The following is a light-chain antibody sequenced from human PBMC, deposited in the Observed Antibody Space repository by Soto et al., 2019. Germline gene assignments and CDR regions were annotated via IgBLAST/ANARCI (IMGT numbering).Light chain of an antibody. CDR3: QKYNSAPLT. J-gene: IGKJ3*01. CDR1: QGISNS. Sequence: EIQMTQSPSSLSAFVGGRVTITCRASQGISNSLAWYQQKPGKGPKLLIYAASTLQSGVPSRFSGSGSGTDFTLTISSLQPEDVATYYCQKYNSAPLTFGPGTKVDIK. CDR2: AAS. V-gene: IGKV1-27*01.